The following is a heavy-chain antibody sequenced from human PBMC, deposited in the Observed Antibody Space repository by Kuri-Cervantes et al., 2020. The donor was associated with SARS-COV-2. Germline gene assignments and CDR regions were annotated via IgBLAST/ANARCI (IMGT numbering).Heavy chain of an antibody. CDR1: GFTFSDYY. CDR2: ISSSGSTI. D-gene: IGHD3-10*01. V-gene: IGHV3-11*01. Sequence: GESLKISCAASGFTFSDYYMSWIRQAPGKGLEWVSYISSSGSTIYYADSVKGRFTISRDNAKNSLFLQMNSLRAEDMAMYYCAKERGYGYGFDIWGQGTMVTVSS. CDR3: AKERGYGYGFDI. J-gene: IGHJ3*02.